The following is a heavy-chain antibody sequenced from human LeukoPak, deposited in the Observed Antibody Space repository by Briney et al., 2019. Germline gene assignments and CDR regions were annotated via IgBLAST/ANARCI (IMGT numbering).Heavy chain of an antibody. CDR1: GFTFSIYW. V-gene: IGHV3-74*01. CDR2: INSDGSIT. CDR3: TRFLPSPDY. D-gene: IGHD2/OR15-2a*01. Sequence: GGSLRLSCAASGFTFSIYWMLWVRQAPGKGLVWVSRINSDGSITNYADSVKGRFTISRDNAKNTLYLQMNSLRAEDTAVYYCTRFLPSPDYWGQGTLVTVSS. J-gene: IGHJ4*02.